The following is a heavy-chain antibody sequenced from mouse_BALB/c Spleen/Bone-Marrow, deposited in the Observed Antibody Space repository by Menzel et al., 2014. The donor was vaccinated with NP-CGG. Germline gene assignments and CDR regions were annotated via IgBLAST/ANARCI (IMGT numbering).Heavy chain of an antibody. V-gene: IGHV2-6-7*01. CDR2: IWRDGST. D-gene: IGHD2-10*02. J-gene: IGHJ4*01. CDR3: AREKYGNYYAMDY. Sequence: VMLVESGPGLVAPSQRLSITCTVSGFSLTGYGVNWVRRPPGKGLEWLGMIWRDGSTDYNSAPKSRLSISKDNSKSQVFLKMNSLQTDDTARYYCAREKYGNYYAMDYWGQGTSVTVSS. CDR1: GFSLTGYG.